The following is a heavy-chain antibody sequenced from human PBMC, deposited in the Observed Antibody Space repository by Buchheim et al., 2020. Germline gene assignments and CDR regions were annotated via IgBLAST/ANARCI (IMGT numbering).Heavy chain of an antibody. CDR1: GFTFSSYW. J-gene: IGHJ5*02. Sequence: VQLVESGGGVVQPGRSLRLSCAASGFTFSSYWMSWVRQAPGKGLEWVAYIKQDGSEKYYVDSVKGRFTISRDNAKNSLYLQMNSLRAEDTAVYYCARIATYYDFWSGLNWFDPWGQGTL. CDR3: ARIATYYDFWSGLNWFDP. D-gene: IGHD3-3*01. CDR2: IKQDGSEK. V-gene: IGHV3-7*01.